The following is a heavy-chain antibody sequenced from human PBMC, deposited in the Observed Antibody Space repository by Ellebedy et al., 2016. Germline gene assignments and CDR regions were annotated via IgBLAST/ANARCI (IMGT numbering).Heavy chain of an antibody. Sequence: GESLKISXAASGFTFSDYYMNWVRQSPGKGLEWISYIDTSGTIYYADSVKGRFTISRDNAENSLYLQMSSLRAEDTAFYYCAREAGTPPARALDYWGQGTLVTVSS. CDR1: GFTFSDYY. D-gene: IGHD3-10*01. CDR3: AREAGTPPARALDY. CDR2: IDTSGTI. V-gene: IGHV3-69-1*01. J-gene: IGHJ4*02.